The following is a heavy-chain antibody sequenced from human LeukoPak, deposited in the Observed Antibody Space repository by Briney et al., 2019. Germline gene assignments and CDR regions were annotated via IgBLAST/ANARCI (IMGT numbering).Heavy chain of an antibody. CDR3: ARGDCSSTSCYRNWFDP. D-gene: IGHD2-2*01. V-gene: IGHV1-2*04. CDR2: INPNSGGT. J-gene: IGHJ5*02. Sequence: ASVKVSYKASGYTFTGYYMHWVRQAPGQGLEWMGWINPNSGGTNYAQKFQGWVTMTRDTSISTAYMELSRLRSDDTAVYYCARGDCSSTSCYRNWFDPWGQGTLVTVSS. CDR1: GYTFTGYY.